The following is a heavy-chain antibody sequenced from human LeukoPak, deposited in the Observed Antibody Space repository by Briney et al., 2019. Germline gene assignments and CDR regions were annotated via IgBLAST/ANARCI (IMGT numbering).Heavy chain of an antibody. CDR1: GYTFTGYY. CDR3: ARADYDILTGQKLSFDY. J-gene: IGHJ4*02. V-gene: IGHV1-2*06. D-gene: IGHD3-9*01. CDR2: INPNSGGT. Sequence: ASVKVSCKASGYTFTGYYIHWVRQAPGQGLEWMGRINPNSGGTNYAQKFQGRVTMTRDTSISTAYMELSRLRSDDTAVYYCARADYDILTGQKLSFDYWGQGTLVTVSS.